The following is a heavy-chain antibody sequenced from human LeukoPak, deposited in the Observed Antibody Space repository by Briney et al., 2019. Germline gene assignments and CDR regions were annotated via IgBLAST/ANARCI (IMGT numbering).Heavy chain of an antibody. CDR3: AKESSGGWYFDY. Sequence: GGSLRLSCAASGFTFSSNVMIWVRQAPGKGLEWVSSIPASGGSAYYADSVKGRFTISRDNSKNSLYLQMNSLRAEDTAVYYCAKESSGGWYFDYWGQGTLVTVSS. D-gene: IGHD6-19*01. J-gene: IGHJ4*02. CDR1: GFTFSSNV. V-gene: IGHV3-23*01. CDR2: IPASGGSA.